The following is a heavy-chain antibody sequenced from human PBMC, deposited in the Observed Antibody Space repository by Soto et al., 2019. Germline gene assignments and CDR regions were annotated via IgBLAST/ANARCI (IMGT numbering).Heavy chain of an antibody. Sequence: SETLSLTCTVSGGSISSYDWSWIRQRAGKGLEWIGRIYTSGSTNYNPSLKSRVTMSVDTSKNQFSLKLSSVTAADTAVYYCAKVDWRGVSGYYDTRGPLDIRAQRTMVTVSS. D-gene: IGHD3-22*01. V-gene: IGHV4-4*07. CDR2: IYTSGST. CDR1: GGSISSYD. CDR3: AKVDWRGVSGYYDTRGPLDI. J-gene: IGHJ3*02.